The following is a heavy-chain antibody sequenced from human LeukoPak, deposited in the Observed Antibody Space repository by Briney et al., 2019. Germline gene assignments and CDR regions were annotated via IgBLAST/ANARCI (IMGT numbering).Heavy chain of an antibody. CDR1: GFTFSSYS. V-gene: IGHV3-21*04. CDR2: ISGSSSYI. CDR3: AKDRAPAAGDDAFDI. J-gene: IGHJ3*02. D-gene: IGHD2-2*01. Sequence: GGSLRLSCAASGFTFSSYSMNWVRQAPGKGLEWVSSISGSSSYIYYADSVKGRFTISRHNAKNSLYLQMNSLRAEDTAVYYCAKDRAPAAGDDAFDIWGQGTMVTVSS.